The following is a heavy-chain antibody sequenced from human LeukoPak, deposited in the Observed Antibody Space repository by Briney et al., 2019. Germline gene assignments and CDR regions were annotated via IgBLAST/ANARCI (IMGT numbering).Heavy chain of an antibody. D-gene: IGHD4-17*01. Sequence: SETLSLTCTVSGGSINSYYWTWIRQPPGKGLEWIGYIYYTGSTNYNPSLMSRVTLSVDTSKKQFSLKVISVTAADTAVYYCARAPTVPDWYFDLWGRGTLVTVSS. CDR2: IYYTGST. CDR3: ARAPTVPDWYFDL. V-gene: IGHV4-59*01. CDR1: GGSINSYY. J-gene: IGHJ2*01.